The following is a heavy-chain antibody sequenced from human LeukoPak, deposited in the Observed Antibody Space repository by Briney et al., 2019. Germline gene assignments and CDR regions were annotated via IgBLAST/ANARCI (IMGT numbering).Heavy chain of an antibody. V-gene: IGHV3-9*01. Sequence: GGSLRLSRAASGFTFDDYAMHWVRQAPGKGLEWVSGISWNSGSIGYADSVKGRFTISRDNAKNSLYLQMNSLRAEDTALYYCAKGFSGSYYYYGVDVWGQGTTVTVSS. J-gene: IGHJ6*02. CDR1: GFTFDDYA. CDR2: ISWNSGSI. CDR3: AKGFSGSYYYYGVDV. D-gene: IGHD1-26*01.